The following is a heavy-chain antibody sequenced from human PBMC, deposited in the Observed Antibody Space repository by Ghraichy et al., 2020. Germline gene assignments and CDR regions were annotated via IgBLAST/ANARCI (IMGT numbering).Heavy chain of an antibody. V-gene: IGHV3-30*18. D-gene: IGHD6-13*01. Sequence: GGSLRLSCEASGFTFSSYGMHWVRQAPGKGLEWVAVISYDGSVKYYTDSVKGRFTISRDKSKNTVNLQMNSLRAEDTAVYYCAKDLSSVVGTEHGFDIWGQGTMVTVSS. CDR3: AKDLSSVVGTEHGFDI. J-gene: IGHJ3*02. CDR2: ISYDGSVK. CDR1: GFTFSSYG.